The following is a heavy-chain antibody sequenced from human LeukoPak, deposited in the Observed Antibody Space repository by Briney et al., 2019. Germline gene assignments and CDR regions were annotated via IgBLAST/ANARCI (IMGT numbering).Heavy chain of an antibody. CDR2: IYSSGNT. CDR3: ARGVTNIAVGDY. D-gene: IGHD6-19*01. J-gene: IGHJ4*02. V-gene: IGHV3-53*01. CDR1: GFTVSNNY. Sequence: GGSLRLSCAASGFTVSNNYMNWVRQAPGKGLEWVSIIYSSGNTYYADSVEGRFTISRDNSKNMLYLQMNSLRAEDTAVYYCARGVTNIAVGDYWGQGTLVTVS.